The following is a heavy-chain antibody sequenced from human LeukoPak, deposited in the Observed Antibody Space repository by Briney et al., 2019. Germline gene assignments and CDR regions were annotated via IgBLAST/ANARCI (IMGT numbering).Heavy chain of an antibody. CDR2: IYSGGST. Sequence: GGSLRLSCAASGFTVSSNYMSWVRQAPGKGLEWVSVIYSGGSTNYADSVKGRFTISRDNSKNTLFLQMNSLRAEDTAVYYCAKDKGWELRYCDYWGQGTLVTVSS. CDR1: GFTVSSNY. J-gene: IGHJ4*02. CDR3: AKDKGWELRYCDY. V-gene: IGHV3-66*02. D-gene: IGHD4-23*01.